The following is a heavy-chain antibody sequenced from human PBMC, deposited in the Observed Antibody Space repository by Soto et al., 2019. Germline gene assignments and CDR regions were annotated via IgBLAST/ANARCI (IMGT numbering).Heavy chain of an antibody. V-gene: IGHV5-51*01. D-gene: IGHD4-17*01. J-gene: IGHJ6*02. CDR2: IYPGDSDT. Sequence: PGESLKISCKGSGYSFTSYWIGWVRQMPGKGLEWMGIIYPGDSDTRYSPSFQGQVTISADKSISTAYLQWSSLKASDTAMYYCARHQTNYGDYYYYGMDVWGQGTTVTVS. CDR1: GYSFTSYW. CDR3: ARHQTNYGDYYYYGMDV.